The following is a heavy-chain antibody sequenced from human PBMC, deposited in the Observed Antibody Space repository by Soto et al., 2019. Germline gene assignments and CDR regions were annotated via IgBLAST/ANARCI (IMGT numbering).Heavy chain of an antibody. V-gene: IGHV3-33*01. CDR1: GFTFSSYG. J-gene: IGHJ4*02. CDR3: ARRLYSSSWDYVDY. CDR2: IWYDGSNK. Sequence: QVQLVESGGGVVQPGRSLRLSCAASGFTFSSYGMHWVRQAPGKGLEWVAVIWYDGSNKYYADSVKGRFTISRDNSKNMLYLQMNSLRAEDTAVYYCARRLYSSSWDYVDYWGQGTLVTVSS. D-gene: IGHD6-13*01.